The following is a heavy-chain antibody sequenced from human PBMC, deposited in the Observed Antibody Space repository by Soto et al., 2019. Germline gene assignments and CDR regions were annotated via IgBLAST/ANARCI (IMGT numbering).Heavy chain of an antibody. D-gene: IGHD2-15*01. CDR3: AEGGSSSYSSVDY. J-gene: IGHJ4*02. V-gene: IGHV1-3*01. CDR2: INAASGNT. CDR1: GYTFTSYG. Sequence: QVQLVQSGAEVKKPGASVNISCKASGYTFTSYGIHWVRQVPGQRPEWMGWINAASGNTKYSQNLQGRVTITRDTLANTAYMELSRLRSEDTAVYYCAEGGSSSYSSVDYWGQGTLVTVSS.